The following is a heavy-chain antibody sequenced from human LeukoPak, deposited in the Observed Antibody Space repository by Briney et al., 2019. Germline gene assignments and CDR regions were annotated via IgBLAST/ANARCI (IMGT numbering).Heavy chain of an antibody. D-gene: IGHD2-8*01. J-gene: IGHJ4*02. CDR3: ARGLYVIDY. V-gene: IGHV4-59*12. CDR1: GGSISSYY. Sequence: SETLSLTCTVSGGSISSYYWSWIRQPPGKGLEWIGYIYYSGSTNYNPSLKSRVTISVDTSKNQFSLKLSSVTAADTAVYYCARGLYVIDYWGQGTLVTVSS. CDR2: IYYSGST.